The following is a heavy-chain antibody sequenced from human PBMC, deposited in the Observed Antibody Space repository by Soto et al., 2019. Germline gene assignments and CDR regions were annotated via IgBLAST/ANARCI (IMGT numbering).Heavy chain of an antibody. Sequence: QVQLQESGPGLVKPSETLSLTCTVSGGSISSYFWSWIRQPPGKGLQWIGYIYYSGSTNYNPSLKXRXTXXVDTSKNQFSLKLSSVTAADTAVYYCARGSRELDYWGQGTLVTVSS. CDR1: GGSISSYF. V-gene: IGHV4-59*01. J-gene: IGHJ4*02. CDR3: ARGSRELDY. D-gene: IGHD3-10*01. CDR2: IYYSGST.